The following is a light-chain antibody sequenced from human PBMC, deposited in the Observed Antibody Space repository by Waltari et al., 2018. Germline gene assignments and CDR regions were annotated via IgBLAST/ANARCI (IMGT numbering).Light chain of an antibody. Sequence: SYDLTQSPSVSVSPGQTARITCSGAQLVDQYANWYQQKAGQSPVLVIHQDTKRPLGIPGRFSGSSSGNTATLTISGTQSLDEADYFCQVWDTTTAVFGGGTKVTVL. CDR1: QLVDQY. CDR3: QVWDTTTAV. J-gene: IGLJ3*02. CDR2: QDT. V-gene: IGLV3-1*01.